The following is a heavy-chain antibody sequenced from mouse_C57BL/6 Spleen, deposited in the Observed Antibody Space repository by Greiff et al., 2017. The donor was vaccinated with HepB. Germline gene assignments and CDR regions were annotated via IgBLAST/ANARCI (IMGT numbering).Heavy chain of an antibody. J-gene: IGHJ1*03. CDR3: ARWYYYGSSYGYFDV. V-gene: IGHV1-81*01. Sequence: VQLQQSGAELARPGASVKLSCKASGYTFTSYGISWVKQRTGQGLEWIGEIYPRSGNTYYNEKFKGKATLTADKSSSTAYIELRSLTSEDSAVYGYARWYYYGSSYGYFDVWGTGTTVTVSS. CDR2: IYPRSGNT. D-gene: IGHD1-1*01. CDR1: GYTFTSYG.